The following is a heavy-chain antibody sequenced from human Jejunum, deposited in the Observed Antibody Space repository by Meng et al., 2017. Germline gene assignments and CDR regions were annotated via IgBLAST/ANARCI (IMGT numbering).Heavy chain of an antibody. D-gene: IGHD3-22*01. CDR2: IYHSGST. Sequence: QVPAPGSGPGLVKPSETPSLPCAGSGGSISSVYWWTWVRQSPGKGLEWIGEIYHSGSTNYNPSLKSRVTISVDKSKNQFSLKLTSVTAADTAVYYCARGGYYSFDYWGQGTLVTVSS. CDR1: GGSISSVYW. J-gene: IGHJ4*02. CDR3: ARGGYYSFDY. V-gene: IGHV4-4*02.